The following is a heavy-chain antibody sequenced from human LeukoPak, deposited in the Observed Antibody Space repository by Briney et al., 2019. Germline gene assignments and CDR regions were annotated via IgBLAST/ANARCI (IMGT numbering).Heavy chain of an antibody. J-gene: IGHJ4*02. V-gene: IGHV3-30*18. CDR3: AKGGGYCSSTSCSSGY. CDR2: ISYDGSNK. Sequence: GRSLRLSCAASGFTFSSYGMHWVRQAPGKGLERVAVISYDGSNKYYADSVKGRFTISRDNSKNTLYLQMNSLRAEDTAVYYCAKGGGYCSSTSCSSGYWGQGTLVTVSS. CDR1: GFTFSSYG. D-gene: IGHD2-2*01.